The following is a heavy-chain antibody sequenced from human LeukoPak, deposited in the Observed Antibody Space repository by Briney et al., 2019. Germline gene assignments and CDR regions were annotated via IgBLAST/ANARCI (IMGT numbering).Heavy chain of an antibody. CDR3: ARNFQSREFDF. V-gene: IGHV4-30-4*08. CDR2: IYASEGT. Sequence: SETLSLTCTVSGGSITSGDYYWSWIRQPPGKGLEWIGYIYASEGTYYNPSLKSRVTISVDTSKNQFSLKLSSVTAADTAVYYCARNFQSREFDFWGQGTLLTVSS. CDR1: GGSITSGDYY. J-gene: IGHJ4*02.